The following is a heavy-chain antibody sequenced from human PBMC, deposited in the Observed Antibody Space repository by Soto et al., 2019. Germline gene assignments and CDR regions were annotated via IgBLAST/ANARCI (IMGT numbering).Heavy chain of an antibody. CDR1: GFTFRSYA. Sequence: EVQLLESGGGLVQPGGSLRLSCEASGFTFRSYAMSWVRQAPGKGREWVSAISGSGVSTYYADSVKGRFTISRDNSKNTLYLQMNSLRAEDTAVYYCAKDRALLITMVRGVAFDYWGQGTLVTVSS. J-gene: IGHJ4*02. D-gene: IGHD3-10*01. CDR2: ISGSGVST. V-gene: IGHV3-23*01. CDR3: AKDRALLITMVRGVAFDY.